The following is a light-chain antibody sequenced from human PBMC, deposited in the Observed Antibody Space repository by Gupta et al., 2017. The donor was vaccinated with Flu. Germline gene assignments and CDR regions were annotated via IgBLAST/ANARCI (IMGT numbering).Light chain of an antibody. CDR1: NIESKN. Sequence: LGQTARLTCGGNNIESKNGHWYQQMPGKAPGVVSVRNNNRPSGVPERFSGSNSGNTDTLTIDSAQAGDEADYDCQVWGRRTGGVFGGGTKLTVL. J-gene: IGLJ3*02. V-gene: IGLV3-9*01. CDR2: RNN. CDR3: QVWGRRTGGV.